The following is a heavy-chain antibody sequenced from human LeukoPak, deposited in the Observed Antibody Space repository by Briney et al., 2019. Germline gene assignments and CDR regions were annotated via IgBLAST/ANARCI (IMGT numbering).Heavy chain of an antibody. Sequence: GGSLRLSCAASGFTFSSYAMSWVRQAPGKGLECVSAISSIISTTYYADSVKGRFIISRDNSKNILYLQIYSLRAQDTAVYYIAKDRGGGVRYYDYWGQGTLVTVSS. D-gene: IGHD3-9*01. J-gene: IGHJ4*02. CDR3: AKDRGGGVRYYDY. CDR1: GFTFSSYA. CDR2: ISSIISTT. V-gene: IGHV3-23*01.